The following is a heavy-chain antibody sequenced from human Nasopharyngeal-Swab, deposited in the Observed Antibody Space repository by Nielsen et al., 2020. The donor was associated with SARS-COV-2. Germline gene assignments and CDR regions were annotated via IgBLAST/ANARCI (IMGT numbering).Heavy chain of an antibody. CDR2: INPNSGGT. CDR3: ARGGSSWSGGFDH. D-gene: IGHD6-13*01. J-gene: IGHJ4*02. Sequence: ASVKVSCKASGYTFTGYYMHWVRQAPGQGLEWMGRINPNSGGTNYAQKFQGRVTMTRDTSISTAYMELSRLRSDDTAVYYCARGGSSWSGGFDHWGQGTLVTVSS. CDR1: GYTFTGYY. V-gene: IGHV1-2*06.